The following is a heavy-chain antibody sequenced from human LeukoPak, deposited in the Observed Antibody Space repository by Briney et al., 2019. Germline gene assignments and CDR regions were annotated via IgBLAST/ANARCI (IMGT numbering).Heavy chain of an antibody. CDR3: GRDHITSTAWFDP. CDR2: ISGDSGKT. Sequence: ASVKVSCKASGYIFTSYGISWVRQAPGQGLEWMGWISGDSGKTKYAQKFQGRVTLTTDTSTNTAYMELRSLRSDDTAVYYCGRDHITSTAWFDPWGQGTLVTVSS. D-gene: IGHD3-16*01. J-gene: IGHJ5*02. CDR1: GYIFTSYG. V-gene: IGHV1-18*01.